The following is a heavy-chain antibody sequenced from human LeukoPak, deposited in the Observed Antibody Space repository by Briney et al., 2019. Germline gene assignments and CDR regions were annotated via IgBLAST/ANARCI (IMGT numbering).Heavy chain of an antibody. CDR3: ARDLHYYVAMDV. Sequence: GGSLRLSCAASGFTFSNFAMSWVRQAPGKGLEWVSAISGGGGSTYYADSVKGRFTISRDNSKNTLYLQMNSLRAEDTAIYYCARDLHYYVAMDVWGQGTTVTVSS. V-gene: IGHV3-23*01. J-gene: IGHJ6*02. CDR2: ISGGGGST. CDR1: GFTFSNFA. D-gene: IGHD3-10*02.